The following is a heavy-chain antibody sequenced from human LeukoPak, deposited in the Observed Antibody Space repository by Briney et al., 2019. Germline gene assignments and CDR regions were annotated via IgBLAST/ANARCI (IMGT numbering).Heavy chain of an antibody. CDR1: GFTFSSYE. CDR2: ISSSGSTI. Sequence: GGSLRLSCAASGFTFSSYEMNWVRQAPGKGLEWVSYISSSGSTIYYADSVKGRFTISRDNAKNSLYLQMNSLRAEDTAVYYCARPMYSSSWDAFDIWGQGTMVTVSS. V-gene: IGHV3-48*03. J-gene: IGHJ3*02. D-gene: IGHD6-13*01. CDR3: ARPMYSSSWDAFDI.